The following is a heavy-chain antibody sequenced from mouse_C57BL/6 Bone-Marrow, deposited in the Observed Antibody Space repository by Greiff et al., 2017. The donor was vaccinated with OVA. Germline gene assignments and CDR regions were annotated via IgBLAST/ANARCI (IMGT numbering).Heavy chain of an antibody. V-gene: IGHV1-4*01. CDR2: INPSSGYT. J-gene: IGHJ4*01. Sequence: QVQLQQSGAELARPGASVKMSCKASGYTFTSYTMHWVKQRPGQGLEWIGYINPSSGYTKYNQKFKDKATLTADKSSSTAYMQLSSLTSEASAVYYCARWIITTRLDYWGQGTSVTVSS. CDR1: GYTFTSYT. CDR3: ARWIITTRLDY. D-gene: IGHD1-1*01.